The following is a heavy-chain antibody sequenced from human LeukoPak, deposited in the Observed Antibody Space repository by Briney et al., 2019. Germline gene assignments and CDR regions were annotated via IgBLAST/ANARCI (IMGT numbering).Heavy chain of an antibody. V-gene: IGHV3-23*01. D-gene: IGHD6-13*01. Sequence: GGSLRLSCAASGFTFSNYAMSWVRRAPGKGLEWISGITGSGGGTSYADSVKGRFSISRDNSKNTLYLQMNSLRAEDTAVYYCAKKGIAAAGPNYFDYWGQGTLVTVSS. CDR2: ITGSGGGT. J-gene: IGHJ4*02. CDR1: GFTFSNYA. CDR3: AKKGIAAAGPNYFDY.